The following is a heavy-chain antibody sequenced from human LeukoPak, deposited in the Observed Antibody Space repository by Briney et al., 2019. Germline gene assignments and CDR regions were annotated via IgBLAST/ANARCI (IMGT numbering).Heavy chain of an antibody. CDR2: VHNVGST. V-gene: IGHV4-39*01. Sequence: SXTLSLTCTVSGVSTTNGIYYWAWIRQSQGKGREWIVSVHNVGSTYYNLSLRSRVTMSIDTSKNQFSLRLNSVTAADTAVYYCARHAEYNSGWHFYLDHWGQGILVTVSS. CDR3: ARHAEYNSGWHFYLDH. J-gene: IGHJ4*02. CDR1: GVSTTNGIYY. D-gene: IGHD6-19*01.